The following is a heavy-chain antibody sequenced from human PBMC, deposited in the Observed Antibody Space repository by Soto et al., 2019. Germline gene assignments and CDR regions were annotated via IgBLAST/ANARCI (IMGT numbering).Heavy chain of an antibody. CDR3: AKDVGSGVGSKNRGGAFDI. Sequence: EVQLVESGGGLVQPGRSLRLSCAASGFTFDDYAMHWVRQAPGKGLEWVSGISWNSGSIGYADSVKGRFTISRDNAKNTLYLQMNSLRAEDTALYYCAKDVGSGVGSKNRGGAFDIWGQGTMVTVSS. J-gene: IGHJ3*02. D-gene: IGHD3-10*01. CDR2: ISWNSGSI. V-gene: IGHV3-9*01. CDR1: GFTFDDYA.